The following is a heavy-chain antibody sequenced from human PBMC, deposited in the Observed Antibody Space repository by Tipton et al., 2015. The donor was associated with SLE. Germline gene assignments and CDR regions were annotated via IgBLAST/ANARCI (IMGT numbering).Heavy chain of an antibody. V-gene: IGHV4-59*01. CDR2: IYYSGST. D-gene: IGHD2-21*01. CDR1: GGSISSYY. CDR3: VGGDPFFFDY. J-gene: IGHJ4*02. Sequence: GLVKPSETLSLTCTVSGGSISSYYWSWIRQPPGKGLEWIGYIYYSGSTNYSPSLKSRVTISVDTSKNQFSLKLSSVTAADTAVYYCVGGDPFFFDYWGQGTLVTVSS.